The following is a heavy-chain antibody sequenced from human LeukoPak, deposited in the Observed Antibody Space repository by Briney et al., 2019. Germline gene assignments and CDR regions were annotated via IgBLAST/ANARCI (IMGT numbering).Heavy chain of an antibody. CDR1: GYTFTSYT. V-gene: IGHV1-3*01. CDR2: INAGNSNT. D-gene: IGHD4-17*01. Sequence: GASVKVSCKASGYTFTSYTIHWVRQAPGQRLGWMGWINAGNSNTKYSQKLQGRVIVTRDTSASTAYMELSSLRSEDTAMYYCARSYGDYSHFDYWGQGTLVTVSS. J-gene: IGHJ4*02. CDR3: ARSYGDYSHFDY.